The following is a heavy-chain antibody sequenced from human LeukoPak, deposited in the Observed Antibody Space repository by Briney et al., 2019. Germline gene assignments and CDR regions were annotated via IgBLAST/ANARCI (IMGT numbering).Heavy chain of an antibody. V-gene: IGHV3-64D*06. CDR1: GFTFSRSP. D-gene: IGHD3-9*01. CDR3: VKRNLLTGFYDH. J-gene: IGHJ4*02. CDR2: ISGSGCST. Sequence: GGSLRLSCSASGFTFSRSPVHWVRQAPGKGLEYVSSISGSGCSTHYADSVKGRLTISRDNSKTTLYLQLSSLRAEDTAVYDCVKRNLLTGFYDHWPQGTLVTVSS.